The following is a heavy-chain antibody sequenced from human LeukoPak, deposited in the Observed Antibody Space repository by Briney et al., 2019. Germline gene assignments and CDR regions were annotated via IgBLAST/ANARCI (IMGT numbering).Heavy chain of an antibody. CDR2: INHSGST. D-gene: IGHD2-15*01. Sequence: PSETLSLTCAVYGGSFSGYYWSWIRQPPGKGLEWIGEINHSGSTNYNPSLKSRVTVSVDTSKNQFSLNLSSVAAADTAVYYCARGVSRSGGSRSYYFDYWGQGTLVTVSS. J-gene: IGHJ4*02. CDR1: GGSFSGYY. CDR3: ARGVSRSGGSRSYYFDY. V-gene: IGHV4-34*01.